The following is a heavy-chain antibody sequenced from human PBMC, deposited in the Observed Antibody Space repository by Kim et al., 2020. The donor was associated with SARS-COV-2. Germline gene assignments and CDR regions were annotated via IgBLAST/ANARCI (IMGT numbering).Heavy chain of an antibody. CDR3: ARDYYDSSGYSSYGMDV. V-gene: IGHV3-30*01. J-gene: IGHJ6*02. D-gene: IGHD3-22*01. Sequence: VEGRFTISRDNSKNTLYLQMNSLRAEDTAVYYCARDYYDSSGYSSYGMDVWGQGTTVTVSS.